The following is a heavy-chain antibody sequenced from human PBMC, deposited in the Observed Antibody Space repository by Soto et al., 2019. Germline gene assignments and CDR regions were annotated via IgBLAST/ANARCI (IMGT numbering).Heavy chain of an antibody. D-gene: IGHD3-3*01. CDR1: GFTFSSYA. CDR2: ISGSGGST. V-gene: IGHV3-23*01. CDR3: AKTTYYDFWSGYSPMGWFDP. Sequence: EVQLLESGGGLVQPGGSLRLSCAASGFTFSSYAMSWVRQAPGKGLEWVSAISGSGGSTYYADSVKGRFTISRDNSKNTLYLQMNSLRAEDTAVYYCAKTTYYDFWSGYSPMGWFDPWGQGTLVTVSS. J-gene: IGHJ5*02.